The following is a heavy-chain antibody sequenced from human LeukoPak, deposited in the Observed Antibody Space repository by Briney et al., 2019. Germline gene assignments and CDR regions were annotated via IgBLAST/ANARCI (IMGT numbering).Heavy chain of an antibody. CDR3: ARPTRGYVGLDY. Sequence: GGSLRLSCAASGFTFSSYWMYWLRQAPGKGLVWVSRINGDGSGTNYADSVKGRFTISRDNAKNTLYLHMNSLRVEDTAVYYCARPTRGYVGLDYWGKGTLVTVSS. V-gene: IGHV3-74*01. D-gene: IGHD5-12*01. J-gene: IGHJ4*02. CDR2: INGDGSGT. CDR1: GFTFSSYW.